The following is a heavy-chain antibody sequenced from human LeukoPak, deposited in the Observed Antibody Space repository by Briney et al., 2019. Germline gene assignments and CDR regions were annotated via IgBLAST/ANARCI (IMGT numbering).Heavy chain of an antibody. CDR1: GDSFSRYY. CDR3: ARLITGTTTAFDI. CDR2: IYYSGST. Sequence: PSETLSLTCTVSGDSFSRYYWSWIRQPPGKGLEWIGYIYYSGSTSYNPSLKSRVTISVDTSKNQFSLKLTSVTAADTAVYYCARLITGTTTAFDIWGQGTMVTVSS. V-gene: IGHV4-59*01. J-gene: IGHJ3*02. D-gene: IGHD1-7*01.